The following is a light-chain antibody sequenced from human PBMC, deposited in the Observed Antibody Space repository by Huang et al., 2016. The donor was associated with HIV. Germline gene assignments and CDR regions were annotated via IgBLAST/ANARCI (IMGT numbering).Light chain of an antibody. CDR1: QNVRSS. CDR3: QQYENWPPEYT. J-gene: IGKJ2*01. CDR2: GAS. Sequence: EIVLTQSPAILSVSPGERATLSCRASQNVRSSVAWSHQRPGQPPRLLNSGASTSATGIPARFIGSGSGAEFTLTISSLQSEDFAVYYCQQYENWPPEYTFGQGTKLEL. V-gene: IGKV3-15*01.